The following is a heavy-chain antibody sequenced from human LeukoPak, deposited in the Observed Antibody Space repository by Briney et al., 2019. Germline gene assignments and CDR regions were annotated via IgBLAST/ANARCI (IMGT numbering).Heavy chain of an antibody. D-gene: IGHD4-23*01. CDR2: TIPIFGTA. CDR3: AMDTVVTLSLPYYYMDV. J-gene: IGHJ6*03. V-gene: IGHV1-69*05. CDR1: GGTFSSYA. Sequence: ASVKVSCKASGGTFSSYAISWVRQAPGQGLEWMGGTIPIFGTANYAQKFQGRVTITTDESTSTAYMELSSPRSEDTAVYYCAMDTVVTLSLPYYYMDVWGKGTTVTVSS.